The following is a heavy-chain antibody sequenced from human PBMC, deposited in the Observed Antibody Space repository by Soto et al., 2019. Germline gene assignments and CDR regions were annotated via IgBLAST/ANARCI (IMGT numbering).Heavy chain of an antibody. Sequence: GGSLRLSCAASGFTFSDYYMSWIRQAPGKGLEWVSYISSSGSTIYYADSVKGRFTISRDNAKNSLYLQMNSLRAEDTAVYYCARDRTMVRGVIITPSFDPWGQGTLVTVS. CDR2: ISSSGSTI. CDR3: ARDRTMVRGVIITPSFDP. J-gene: IGHJ5*02. V-gene: IGHV3-11*01. CDR1: GFTFSDYY. D-gene: IGHD3-10*01.